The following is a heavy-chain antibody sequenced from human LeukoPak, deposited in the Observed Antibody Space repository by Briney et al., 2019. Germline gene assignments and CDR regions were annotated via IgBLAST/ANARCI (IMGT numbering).Heavy chain of an antibody. CDR3: ARDRRMSKYYYDSSGYYDY. CDR2: INPNSGGT. V-gene: IGHV1-2*06. Sequence: ASVKVSCKAPGYTFTGYYMHWVRQAPGQGLEWMGRINPNSGGTNYAQKFQGRVTMTRDTSISTAYMELSRLRSDDTAVYYCARDRRMSKYYYDSSGYYDYWGQGTLVTVSS. J-gene: IGHJ4*02. D-gene: IGHD3-22*01. CDR1: GYTFTGYY.